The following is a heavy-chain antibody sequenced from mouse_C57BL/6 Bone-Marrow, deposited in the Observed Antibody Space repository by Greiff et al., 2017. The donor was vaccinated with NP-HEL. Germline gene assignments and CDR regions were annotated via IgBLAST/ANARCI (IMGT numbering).Heavy chain of an antibody. CDR2: ISSGGSYT. CDR3: ARQTYYYGSTPFDY. V-gene: IGHV5-6*01. CDR1: GFTFSSYG. J-gene: IGHJ2*01. Sequence: EVHLVESGGDLVKPGGSLKLSCAASGFTFSSYGMSWVRQTPDKRLEWVATISSGGSYTYYPDSVKGRFTISRDNAKNTLYLQMSSLKSEDTAMYYCARQTYYYGSTPFDYWGQGTTLTVSS. D-gene: IGHD1-1*01.